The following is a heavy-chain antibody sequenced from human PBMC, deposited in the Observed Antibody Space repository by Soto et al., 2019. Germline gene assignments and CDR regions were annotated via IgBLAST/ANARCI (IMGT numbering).Heavy chain of an antibody. CDR3: ARQLERGDLPEGFEY. V-gene: IGHV4-4*02. CDR1: GDSISSSHW. D-gene: IGHD1-1*01. J-gene: IGHJ4*02. Sequence: QVQLQESGPGLVEPSGTLSLTCAVSGDSISSSHWWSWVRQSPAKGLEWIGEIFHSGATKYNPSLESRVTMSVDKSNNQLSLKLRSVTAADTAVYYCARQLERGDLPEGFEYWGQGTLATVSS. CDR2: IFHSGAT.